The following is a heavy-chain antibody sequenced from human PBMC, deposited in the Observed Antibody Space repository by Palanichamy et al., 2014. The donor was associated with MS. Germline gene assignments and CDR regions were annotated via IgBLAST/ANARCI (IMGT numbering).Heavy chain of an antibody. CDR3: ARTRSAVVAATHFDY. CDR1: GGSISSSSYY. J-gene: IGHJ4*02. Sequence: QLQLQESGPGLVKPSETLSLTCTVSGGSISSSSYYRGWIRQPPGKGLEWIGSIYYSGSTYYNPSLKSRVTISVDTSKNQFSLKLSSVTAADTAVYYCARTRSAVVAATHFDYWGQGTLVTVSS. CDR2: IYYSGST. V-gene: IGHV4-39*01. D-gene: IGHD2-15*01.